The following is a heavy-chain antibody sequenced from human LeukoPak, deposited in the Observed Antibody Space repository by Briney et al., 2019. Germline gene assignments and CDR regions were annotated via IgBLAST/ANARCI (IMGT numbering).Heavy chain of an antibody. D-gene: IGHD2-2*01. CDR2: IYYSGST. CDR3: ARDRIFDYSSSKYVDYTHF. J-gene: IGHJ6*03. V-gene: IGHV4-59*12. CDR1: GGSTSSST. Sequence: SETLSLTSAVPGGSTSSSTTSWIRQPPGRGLEWIGYIYYSGSTNYNPSLKSLVTISVDTSKNQFSLKLTSVTVADTAVYYCARDRIFDYSSSKYVDYTHFWGKGTTVTVSS.